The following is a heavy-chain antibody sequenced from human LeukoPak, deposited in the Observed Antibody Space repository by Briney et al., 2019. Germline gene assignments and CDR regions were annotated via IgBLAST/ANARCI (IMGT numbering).Heavy chain of an antibody. D-gene: IGHD7-27*01. CDR3: AIGPTYAPGVLDV. V-gene: IGHV4-61*09. CDR1: GGSISSGSYY. J-gene: IGHJ6*04. Sequence: PSETLSLTCTVSGGSISSGSYYCSWIRQPAGKGLEWIGHIYKSGSTNYNPSLKSRVTVSVDTSKNQFSLKLSSVTAADTAVYYCAIGPTYAPGVLDVWGKGTTVTISS. CDR2: IYKSGST.